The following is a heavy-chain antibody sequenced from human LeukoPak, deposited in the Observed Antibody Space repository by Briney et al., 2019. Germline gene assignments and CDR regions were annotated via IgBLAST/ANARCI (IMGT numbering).Heavy chain of an antibody. Sequence: ASVKVPCKASGYSFTGHYMHWVRQAPGQGLEWMGWINPNSGGTNYAQKFQGRVTMTRDTSSGTAYMELSRLRSDDTAVYYCARGGGTVFGVLNDWGQGTLVTVSS. J-gene: IGHJ4*02. CDR3: ARGGGTVFGVLND. V-gene: IGHV1-2*02. D-gene: IGHD3-3*01. CDR1: GYSFTGHY. CDR2: INPNSGGT.